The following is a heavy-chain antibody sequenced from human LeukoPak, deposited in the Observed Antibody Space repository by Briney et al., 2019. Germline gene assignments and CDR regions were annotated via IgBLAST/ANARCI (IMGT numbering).Heavy chain of an antibody. J-gene: IGHJ4*02. CDR1: GGSISSYY. Sequence: PSETLSLTCTVAGGSISSYYWSWIRQPPGKGLEWIGGIYYSGSTNYNPSLKSRVTISVDTSKNQFSLKLSSVTAADTAVYYCAGTELRDYGDYVGTTFDYWGQGTLVTVSS. D-gene: IGHD4-17*01. CDR2: IYYSGST. CDR3: AGTELRDYGDYVGTTFDY. V-gene: IGHV4-59*01.